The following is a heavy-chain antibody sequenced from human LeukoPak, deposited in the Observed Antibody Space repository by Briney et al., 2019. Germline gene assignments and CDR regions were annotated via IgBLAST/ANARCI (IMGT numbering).Heavy chain of an antibody. CDR1: GFTFSSYN. CDR2: ISTSSSYI. J-gene: IGHJ4*02. V-gene: IGHV3-21*01. CDR3: ARDVVEYGSGGSCTRYAY. Sequence: GGSLRLSCAASGFTFSSYNMNWVRRAPGKGLEWVSSISTSSSYIYYADSVKGRFTISRHNAKNSLYLQMNSLRAEDTAVYYCARDVVEYGSGGSCTRYAYWGQGSLVTVSS. D-gene: IGHD2-15*01.